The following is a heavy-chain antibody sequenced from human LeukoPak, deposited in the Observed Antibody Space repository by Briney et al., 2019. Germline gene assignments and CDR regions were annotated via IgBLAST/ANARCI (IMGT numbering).Heavy chain of an antibody. D-gene: IGHD5-18*01. V-gene: IGHV3-23*01. CDR1: GFTFGSHA. CDR2: IFGSGGSP. Sequence: PGGSLRLSCEASGFTFGSHAMSWVRQAPGKGLEWVAGIFGSGGSPHYADPVKGRFTISRDNSRNTVYLQINSLRAEDTAVYYCGKTTVGYSSGQKPAWPGDYWGQGTLGTVSS. CDR3: GKTTVGYSSGQKPAWPGDY. J-gene: IGHJ4*02.